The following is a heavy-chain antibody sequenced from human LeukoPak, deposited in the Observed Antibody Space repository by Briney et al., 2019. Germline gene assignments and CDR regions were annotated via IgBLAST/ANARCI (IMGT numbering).Heavy chain of an antibody. Sequence: PSETLSLTCTVPDGSISSYYWSWVRQPAGKGLEWIGRIYSSGSTNYNPSLKSRVTISVDTSKNQFSLKLSSVTAADTAVYYCARAGNQYCSGGSCYPIWGQGTMVTVSS. J-gene: IGHJ3*02. CDR2: IYSSGST. V-gene: IGHV4-4*07. CDR1: DGSISSYY. CDR3: ARAGNQYCSGGSCYPI. D-gene: IGHD2-15*01.